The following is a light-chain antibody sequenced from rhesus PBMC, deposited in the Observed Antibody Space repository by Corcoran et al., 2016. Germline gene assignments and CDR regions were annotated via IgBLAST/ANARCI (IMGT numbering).Light chain of an antibody. J-gene: IGKJ2*01. CDR2: GGS. V-gene: IGKV2-61*01. Sequence: DIVMTQTPLSLPVIPGEPASISCRSSQSLLYTDGYTYLDWYLQKPGQFLKFLIYGGSNRASGVPDRFGGSGSGTDFTLKVSKVGAEDIGVYYCMQRKTLPYSFGQGAKVEIK. CDR1: QSLLYTDGYTY. CDR3: MQRKTLPYS.